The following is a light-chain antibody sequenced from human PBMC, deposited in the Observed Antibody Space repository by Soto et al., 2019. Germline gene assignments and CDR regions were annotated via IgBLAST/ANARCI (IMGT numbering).Light chain of an antibody. J-gene: IGLJ1*01. Sequence: QSVLTQPPSVSGAPGQRITISCTGSSSNIGAGYPVHWYQQLPGTAPKLLIFGNTIRPSGVPDRFSGSRSGLAITGLQAEDEADDYCQSYDSSLSGYVFGTGTKLTVL. CDR2: GNT. V-gene: IGLV1-40*01. CDR1: SSNIGAGYP. CDR3: QSYDSSLSGYV.